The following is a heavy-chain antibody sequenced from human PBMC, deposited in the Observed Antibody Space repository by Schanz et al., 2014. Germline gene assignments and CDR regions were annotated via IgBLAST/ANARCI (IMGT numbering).Heavy chain of an antibody. Sequence: EQMVESGGGLVQPGRSLRLSCAASGFTFSSYVMHWVRQAPGKGLEWVAVISYDGSNKYYADSVKGRFTISRDNSKNTLYLQMNSLRVEDTAVYYCAKLSVLRYFGTRGGMDVWGQGTTVTVSS. D-gene: IGHD3-9*01. V-gene: IGHV3-30*18. J-gene: IGHJ6*02. CDR1: GFTFSSYV. CDR2: ISYDGSNK. CDR3: AKLSVLRYFGTRGGMDV.